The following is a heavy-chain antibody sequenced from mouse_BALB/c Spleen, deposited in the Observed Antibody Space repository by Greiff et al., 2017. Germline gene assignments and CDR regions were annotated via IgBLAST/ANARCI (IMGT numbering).Heavy chain of an antibody. CDR3: ARFPITTVVDWYFDV. J-gene: IGHJ1*01. V-gene: IGHV1-54*03. Sequence: QVQLQQSGAELVRPGTSVKVSCKASGYAFTNYLIEWVKQRPGQGLEWSGVINPGSGGTNYNEKFKGKATLTADKSSSTAYMQLSSLTSDDSAVYFCARFPITTVVDWYFDVWGAGTTVTVSS. CDR1: GYAFTNYL. D-gene: IGHD1-1*01. CDR2: INPGSGGT.